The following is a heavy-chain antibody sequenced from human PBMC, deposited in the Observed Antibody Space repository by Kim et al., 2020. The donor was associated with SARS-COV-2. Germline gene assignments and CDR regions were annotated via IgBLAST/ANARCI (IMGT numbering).Heavy chain of an antibody. J-gene: IGHJ6*02. CDR3: ARKRNYAMDV. CDR1: GFSFSDHY. Sequence: GGSLRLSCAASGFSFSDHYMTWIRQAPGKGLEWVSYISSSGSTTHYADPVKGRFTISRDNAKNSLYLQMNSLRAEDTAVYYCARKRNYAMDVWGQGTTVT. V-gene: IGHV3-11*01. CDR2: ISSSGSTT.